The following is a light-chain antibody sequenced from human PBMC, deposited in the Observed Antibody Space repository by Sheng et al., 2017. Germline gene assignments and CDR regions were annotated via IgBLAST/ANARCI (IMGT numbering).Light chain of an antibody. V-gene: IGKV2-28*01. J-gene: IGKJ2*01. CDR2: LGS. Sequence: DVVLTQSPLSLPVTPGEPASISCSSSQSLLHSNGQHRLDWYFQKPGQSPQLLIYLGSNRASGVPDRFSGSASGTDFSLEISRVEAEDVGVYFCTFGQGTRLEIK. CDR1: QSLLHSNGQHR. CDR3: T.